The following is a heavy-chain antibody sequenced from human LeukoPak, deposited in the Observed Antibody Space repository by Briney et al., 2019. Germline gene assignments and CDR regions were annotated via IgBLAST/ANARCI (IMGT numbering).Heavy chain of an antibody. Sequence: ASVKVSCKASGYTFTGYYMHWVRQAPGQGLEWMGWINPNSGGTNYAQKFQGWVTMTRDTSISTAYMELSRLRSDDTAVYYCAREPDWSYYYGSGSYSDYYYYGMDAWGQGTTVTVSS. V-gene: IGHV1-2*04. CDR1: GYTFTGYY. D-gene: IGHD3-10*01. CDR2: INPNSGGT. CDR3: AREPDWSYYYGSGSYSDYYYYGMDA. J-gene: IGHJ6*02.